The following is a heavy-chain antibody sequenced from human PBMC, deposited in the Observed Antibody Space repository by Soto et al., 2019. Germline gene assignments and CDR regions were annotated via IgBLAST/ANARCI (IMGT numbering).Heavy chain of an antibody. CDR3: ARYGSGSYYWYAWFGP. CDR2: IYPGDSDT. D-gene: IGHD3-10*01. Sequence: GESLKISCKGSGYSFTSYWIGWVRQMPGKGLEWMGIIYPGDSDTRYSPSFQGQVTISADKSISTAYLQWSSLKASDTAMYYCARYGSGSYYWYAWFGPWGQGTLVTVSS. J-gene: IGHJ5*02. V-gene: IGHV5-51*01. CDR1: GYSFTSYW.